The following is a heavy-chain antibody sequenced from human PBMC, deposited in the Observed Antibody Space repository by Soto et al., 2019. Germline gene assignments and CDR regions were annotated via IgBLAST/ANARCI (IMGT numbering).Heavy chain of an antibody. CDR1: GFTFSSYA. CDR2: ISYDGSNK. J-gene: IGHJ3*02. D-gene: IGHD4-17*01. Sequence: PGGSLRLSCAASGFTFSSYAMHWVRQAPGKGLEWVAVISYDGSNKYYADSVKGRFTISRDNSKNTLYLQMNSLRAEDTAVYYCAKDPWGTVTGAFDIWGQGTMVTVS. CDR3: AKDPWGTVTGAFDI. V-gene: IGHV3-30-3*01.